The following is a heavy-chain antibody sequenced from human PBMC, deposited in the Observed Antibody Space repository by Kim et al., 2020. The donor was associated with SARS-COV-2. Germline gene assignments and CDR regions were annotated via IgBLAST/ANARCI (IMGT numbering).Heavy chain of an antibody. CDR3: ARDVRFDY. CDR2: GSEK. D-gene: IGHD3-10*02. J-gene: IGHJ4*02. Sequence: GSEKYSFDTGKVRFTISRDNAKNALYLQMNSRRAEDTAVYYCARDVRFDYWCQGTLVTVSS. V-gene: IGHV3-7*01.